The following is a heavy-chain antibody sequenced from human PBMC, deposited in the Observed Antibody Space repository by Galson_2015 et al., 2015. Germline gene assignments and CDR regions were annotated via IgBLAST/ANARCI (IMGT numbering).Heavy chain of an antibody. CDR3: ARLGITNDSSGYQRGAFDI. CDR2: IYPGDSDT. V-gene: IGHV5-51*01. Sequence: QSGAEVKKPGESLKISCKGSGYSFTSCWIGWVRQMPGKGLEWMGIIYPGDSDTRYSPSFQGQVTISADKSISTAYLQWSSLKASDTAMYYCARLGITNDSSGYQRGAFDIWGQGTMVTVSS. D-gene: IGHD3-22*01. J-gene: IGHJ3*02. CDR1: GYSFTSCW.